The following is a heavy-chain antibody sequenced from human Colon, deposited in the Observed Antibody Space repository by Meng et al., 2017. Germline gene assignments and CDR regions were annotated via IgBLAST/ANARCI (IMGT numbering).Heavy chain of an antibody. J-gene: IGHJ5*02. Sequence: GESLKISCAASGFTFRDYEMNWIRQAPGKGLEWISYISSSGETIDYADSVKGRFSISRDNAEHSLYLHMNSLRAEDTTISYCARRDSTSVLHGRDWFDPWGQGTLVTVSS. CDR3: ARRDSTSVLHGRDWFDP. CDR2: ISSSGETI. D-gene: IGHD4-17*01. V-gene: IGHV3-48*03. CDR1: GFTFRDYE.